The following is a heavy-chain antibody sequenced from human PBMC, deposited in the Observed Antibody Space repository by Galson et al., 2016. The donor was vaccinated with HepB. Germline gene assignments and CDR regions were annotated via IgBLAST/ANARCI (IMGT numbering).Heavy chain of an antibody. CDR1: GFTFSSFW. D-gene: IGHD3-3*01. Sequence: SLRLSCAASGFTFSSFWMHWVRQAPGKGLVWVSSINLDGSSTSYADSVKGRFTISRDNAKKTLYLQVNSLRAEDTVVYYCARDSDTIFGVVIYDYWGQGTLVTVSS. CDR2: INLDGSST. CDR3: ARDSDTIFGVVIYDY. V-gene: IGHV3-74*01. J-gene: IGHJ4*02.